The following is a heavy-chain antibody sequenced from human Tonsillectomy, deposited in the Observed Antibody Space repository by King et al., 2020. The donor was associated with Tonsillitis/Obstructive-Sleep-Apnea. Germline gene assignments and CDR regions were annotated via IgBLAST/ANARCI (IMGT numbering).Heavy chain of an antibody. D-gene: IGHD2-2*01. V-gene: IGHV4-34*01. Sequence: VQLQQWGAGLLKPSETLSLTCAVYGGSFSGSYCSWIRQPPGKGLEWIGEINHSGGTNYNPSLKSRVTISLDTSKNQFSLKLTSVTAADTAVYYCARDKIVVLSVAIPSYFDYWGQGTLVTVSS. CDR2: INHSGGT. CDR1: GGSFSGSY. CDR3: ARDKIVVLSVAIPSYFDY. J-gene: IGHJ4*02.